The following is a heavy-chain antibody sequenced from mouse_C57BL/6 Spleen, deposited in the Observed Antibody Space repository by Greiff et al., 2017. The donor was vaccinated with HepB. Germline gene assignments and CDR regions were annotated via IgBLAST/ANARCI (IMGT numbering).Heavy chain of an antibody. CDR3: TRTGITTVVAMDY. V-gene: IGHV1-15*01. CDR1: GYTFTDYE. CDR2: IDPETGGT. J-gene: IGHJ4*01. Sequence: QVQLQQPGAELVRPGASVTLSCKASGYTFTDYEMHWVKQTPVHGLEWIGAIDPETGGTAYNQKFKGKAILTADKSSSTAYMELRSLTSEDSAVYYCTRTGITTVVAMDYWGQGTSVTVSS. D-gene: IGHD1-1*01.